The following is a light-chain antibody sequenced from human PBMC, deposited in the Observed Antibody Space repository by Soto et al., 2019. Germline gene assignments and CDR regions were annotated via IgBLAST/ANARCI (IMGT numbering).Light chain of an antibody. CDR2: DAS. V-gene: IGKV3-20*01. CDR1: QSVSSN. Sequence: EILLTQSPATLSVSPGERATLSCRASQSVSSNLAWYQQKPGQAPRLLIYDASTRATGIPDRFSGSGSGTDFSLTISRLEPEDFAVYYCQQYGSSPRTFGQGTKVE. CDR3: QQYGSSPRT. J-gene: IGKJ1*01.